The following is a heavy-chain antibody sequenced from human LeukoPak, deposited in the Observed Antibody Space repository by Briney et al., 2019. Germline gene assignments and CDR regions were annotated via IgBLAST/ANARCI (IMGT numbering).Heavy chain of an antibody. D-gene: IGHD3-9*01. CDR2: INPDSGGT. V-gene: IGHV1-2*06. J-gene: IGHJ5*02. CDR1: GYTFTGYY. CDR3: ARVSLNGYYLS. Sequence: GASVKVSCKASGYTFTGYYMHWVRQAPGQGLEWMGRINPDSGGTNYAQKFQGRVTMTRDTSISTAYMELSRLRSDDTAVYYCARVSLNGYYLSWGQGTLVTVSS.